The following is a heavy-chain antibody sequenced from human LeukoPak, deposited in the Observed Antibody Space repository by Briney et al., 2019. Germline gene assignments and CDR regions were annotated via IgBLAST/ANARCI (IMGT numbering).Heavy chain of an antibody. CDR1: GFTFSSYS. CDR2: ISSSSSYI. CDR3: ARDEVRYFAGYYCDY. V-gene: IGHV3-21*01. Sequence: GGSLRLSCAASGFTFSSYSMNWVRQAPGKGLEWVSSISSSSSYIYYADSVKGRFTISRDSAKNSLYLQMNSLRAEDTAVYYCARDEVRYFAGYYCDYWGQGTLVTVSS. D-gene: IGHD3-9*01. J-gene: IGHJ4*02.